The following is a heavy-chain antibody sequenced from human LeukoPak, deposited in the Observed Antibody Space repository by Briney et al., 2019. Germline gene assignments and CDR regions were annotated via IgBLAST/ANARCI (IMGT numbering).Heavy chain of an antibody. J-gene: IGHJ3*02. CDR1: GFTFDDYG. V-gene: IGHV3-20*01. CDR2: INWNGGST. D-gene: IGHD2-15*01. Sequence: GGSLRLSCAASGFTFDDYGMSWVRQAPGKGLERVSGINWNGGSTGYADSVKGRFTISRDNAKNSLYPQMNSLRAEDTALYHCARLGYCSGGSCYRGAFDIWGQGTMVTVSS. CDR3: ARLGYCSGGSCYRGAFDI.